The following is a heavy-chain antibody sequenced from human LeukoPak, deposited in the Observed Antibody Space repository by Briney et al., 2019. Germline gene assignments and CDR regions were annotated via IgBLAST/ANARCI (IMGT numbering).Heavy chain of an antibody. V-gene: IGHV1-8*02. CDR1: GYTFTGYY. Sequence: GASVKVSCKASGYTFTGYYMHWVRQATGQGLEWMGWMNPNSGNTGYAQKFQGRVTMTRNTSISTAYMELSSLRSEDTAVYYCARGISGSYRINWGQGTLVTVSS. CDR2: MNPNSGNT. D-gene: IGHD1-26*01. CDR3: ARGISGSYRIN. J-gene: IGHJ4*02.